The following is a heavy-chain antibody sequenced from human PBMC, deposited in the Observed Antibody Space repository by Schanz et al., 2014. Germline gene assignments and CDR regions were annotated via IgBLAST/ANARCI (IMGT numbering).Heavy chain of an antibody. J-gene: IGHJ3*01. Sequence: VQMLQSGGGLVQPGRSLRLSCAASGFNFGSHGMHWVHQAPGKGLEWVAVISYDGSFKNYADSVRGRITMSRDNSKNTMYLQINNLRADDTAVYYCARELPGVVAFDFWGQGTMVTVSS. CDR2: ISYDGSFK. CDR1: GFNFGSHG. D-gene: IGHD7-27*01. V-gene: IGHV3-33*01. CDR3: ARELPGVVAFDF.